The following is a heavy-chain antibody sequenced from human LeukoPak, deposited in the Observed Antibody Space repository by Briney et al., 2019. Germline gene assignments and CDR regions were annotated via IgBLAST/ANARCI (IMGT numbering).Heavy chain of an antibody. CDR2: IYPGDSEI. V-gene: IGHV5-51*01. D-gene: IGHD3-9*01. CDR3: AKTGPFDGFDI. Sequence: GESLKISCKGSGYSFSSYWIGWVRQMPGKGLECMGIIYPGDSEIRYSPSFQGQVTISADKSIHTAYLQWRSLKASDTAMYYCAKTGPFDGFDIWGQGTMVTVSS. J-gene: IGHJ3*02. CDR1: GYSFSSYW.